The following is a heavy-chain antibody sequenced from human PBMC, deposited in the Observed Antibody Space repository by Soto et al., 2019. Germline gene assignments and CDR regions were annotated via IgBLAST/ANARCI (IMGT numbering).Heavy chain of an antibody. CDR2: INAEDGNT. V-gene: IGHV1-3*01. J-gene: IGHJ6*02. CDR1: GYTFTSYA. D-gene: IGHD2-2*01. Sequence: GASVKVSCKASGYTFTSYAMHWVRQAPGQRLEWMGWINAEDGNTKYAQKFQGRVTMTEDTSTDTAYMELSSLRSEDTAVYYCATVPLSTSFHQDEGMDVWGQGTTVTVSS. CDR3: ATVPLSTSFHQDEGMDV.